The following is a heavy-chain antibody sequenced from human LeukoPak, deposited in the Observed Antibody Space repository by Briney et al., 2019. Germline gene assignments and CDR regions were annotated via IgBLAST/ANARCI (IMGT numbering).Heavy chain of an antibody. CDR2: INHSGNT. V-gene: IGHV4-34*01. CDR1: GGSSSSYY. Sequence: SENLSLTCAGYGGSSSSYYWTWIRQPPGKGLEWIGEINHSGNTNYNPSLKSRVTISVDTSNNHFSLKLSSVTAADTAVYYCARLDISTTWYAFDYWGQGTLVTVSS. J-gene: IGHJ4*02. D-gene: IGHD5-12*01. CDR3: ARLDISTTWYAFDY.